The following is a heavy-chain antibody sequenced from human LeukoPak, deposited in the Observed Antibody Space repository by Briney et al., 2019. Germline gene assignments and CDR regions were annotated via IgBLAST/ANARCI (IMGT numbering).Heavy chain of an antibody. CDR3: ARGAIAAAGTGGWFDP. CDR2: IIPIFGTA. CDR1: GGTFSSYA. J-gene: IGHJ5*02. V-gene: IGHV1-69*05. D-gene: IGHD6-13*01. Sequence: GASVKISCKAPGGTFSSYAISWVRQAPGQGLEWMGRIIPIFGTANYAQKFQGRVTITTDDSTSTAYMELSGLRSEDTAVYYCARGAIAAAGTGGWFDPWGQGTLVTVSS.